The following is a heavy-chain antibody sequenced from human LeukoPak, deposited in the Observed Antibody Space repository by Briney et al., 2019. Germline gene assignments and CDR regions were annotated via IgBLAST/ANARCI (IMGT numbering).Heavy chain of an antibody. D-gene: IGHD6-19*01. CDR1: GFAFSTYW. J-gene: IGHJ5*02. V-gene: IGHV3-7*04. CDR2: IKQDGSEE. Sequence: GSLRLACEASGFAFSTYWMSWVRQAPGKGLGWVANIKQDGSEENYVDSVKGRFTVSRDNAKNSLYLQMNSLRAEDTAVYFCARLTSGWTNWFDPWGQGTLVTVSS. CDR3: ARLTSGWTNWFDP.